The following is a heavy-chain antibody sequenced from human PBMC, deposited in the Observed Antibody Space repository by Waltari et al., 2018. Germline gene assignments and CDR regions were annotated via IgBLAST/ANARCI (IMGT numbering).Heavy chain of an antibody. CDR2: ISGYNGHA. D-gene: IGHD5-12*01. CDR1: GYSFTSYG. CDR3: ARAVFIRGYSGYQRTPFDL. V-gene: IGHV1-18*01. J-gene: IGHJ3*01. Sequence: QEQLVQSGAQLKKPGASVKVSCKAFGYSFTSYGITWMRQDPGQGLEWIGWISGYNGHANYSPKVQGRLAMTTDTSTDTAYMELRNLRSDDTAIYYCARAVFIRGYSGYQRTPFDLWGQGT.